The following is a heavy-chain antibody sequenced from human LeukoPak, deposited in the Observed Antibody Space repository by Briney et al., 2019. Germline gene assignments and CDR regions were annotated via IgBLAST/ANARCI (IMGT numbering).Heavy chain of an antibody. CDR2: ISYDGSNK. J-gene: IGHJ4*02. Sequence: PGRSLRLSCAASGFTFSSYAMHWVRQAPGKGLEWVAVISYDGSNKYYADSVKGRFTISRDNSKNTLYLQMNSLRAEDTAVYYCARGPVDSSGLFFDYWGQGTLVTVSS. CDR3: ARGPVDSSGLFFDY. D-gene: IGHD6-19*01. V-gene: IGHV3-30*04. CDR1: GFTFSSYA.